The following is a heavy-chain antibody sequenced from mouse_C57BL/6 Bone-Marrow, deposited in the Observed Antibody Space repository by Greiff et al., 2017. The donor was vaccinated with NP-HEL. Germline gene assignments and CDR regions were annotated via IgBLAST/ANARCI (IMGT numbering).Heavy chain of an antibody. Sequence: QVQLQQPGAELVKPGASVKLSCKASGYTFPSYWMQWVKQRPGQGLEWIGEIDPSDSYTNYNQKFKGKATLTVDTSSSTAYMQLSSLTSEDSAVYYCAREVYYGSTSWFAYWGQGTLVTVSA. CDR3: AREVYYGSTSWFAY. CDR2: IDPSDSYT. D-gene: IGHD1-1*01. J-gene: IGHJ3*01. CDR1: GYTFPSYW. V-gene: IGHV1-50*01.